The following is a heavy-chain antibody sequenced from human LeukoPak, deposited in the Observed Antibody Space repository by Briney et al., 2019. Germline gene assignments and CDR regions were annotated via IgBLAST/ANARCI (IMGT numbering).Heavy chain of an antibody. D-gene: IGHD5-24*01. J-gene: IGHJ4*02. CDR3: ANGRDGYNYDY. Sequence: PGGSLRLSCTASGFTFGDYAMSWVRQAPGKGLEWVSTIRGSGSSAFYADSVEGRFTISRDNSKNTLYLQMNSLRVEDTAIYYCANGRDGYNYDYWGQGTLVTVSS. CDR1: GFTFGDYA. CDR2: IRGSGSSA. V-gene: IGHV3-23*01.